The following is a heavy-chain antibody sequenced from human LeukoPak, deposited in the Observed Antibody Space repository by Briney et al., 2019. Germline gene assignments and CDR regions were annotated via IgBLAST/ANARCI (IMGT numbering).Heavy chain of an antibody. D-gene: IGHD2-15*01. CDR3: ARGYCSGGSCFDY. CDR1: GYTFTSYY. Sequence: ASVTVSCKASGYTFTSYYMHWVRQAPGQGLEWMGIINPGGGSTSYAQKFRGRVTMTRDTSTSTVYMELSSLRSEDTAVYYCARGYCSGGSCFDYWCQGTLVTVSS. V-gene: IGHV1-46*01. CDR2: INPGGGST. J-gene: IGHJ4*02.